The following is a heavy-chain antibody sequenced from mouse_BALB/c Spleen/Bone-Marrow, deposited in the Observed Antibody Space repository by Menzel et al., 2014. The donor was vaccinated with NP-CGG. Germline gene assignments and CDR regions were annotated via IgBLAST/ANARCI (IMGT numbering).Heavy chain of an antibody. V-gene: IGHV7-3*02. D-gene: IGHD1-3*01. Sequence: EVQLVESGGGLVQPGGSLRLSCATSGFTFTDYYMSWVRQPPGKALEWLGFIRNKANGYTTEYSASVKGRFTISRDNSQSILYPQMNTLRAEDSATYYCARDIKDDWFAYWGQGTLVTVSA. CDR3: ARDIKDDWFAY. CDR2: IRNKANGYTT. J-gene: IGHJ3*01. CDR1: GFTFTDYY.